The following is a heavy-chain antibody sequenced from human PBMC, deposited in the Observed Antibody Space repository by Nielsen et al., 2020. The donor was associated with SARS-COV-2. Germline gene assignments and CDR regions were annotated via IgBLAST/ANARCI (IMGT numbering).Heavy chain of an antibody. CDR2: VYPGDSDT. D-gene: IGHD6-13*01. Sequence: GESLKISCQGSGCNFATYWIAWVRQMPGKGLERMGVVYPGDSDTRYSPSFQGQVIISFDKSITTAYLQWNSLQASDSAMYYCARLQSSTGGGMDVWGQGTAVTVSS. CDR3: ARLQSSTGGGMDV. CDR1: GCNFATYW. V-gene: IGHV5-51*01. J-gene: IGHJ6*02.